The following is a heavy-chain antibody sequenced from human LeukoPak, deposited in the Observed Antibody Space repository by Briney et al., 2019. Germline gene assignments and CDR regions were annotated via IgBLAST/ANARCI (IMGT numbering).Heavy chain of an antibody. J-gene: IGHJ4*02. CDR2: IYYSGST. V-gene: IGHV4-59*08. D-gene: IGHD6-13*01. Sequence: PSETLSLTCTVSGGSISSYYWSWIRQPPGKGLEWIGYIYYSGSTNYNPSLKSRVTISVDTSKNQFSLKLSSVTAADTAVYYCARHDPRKTSSSSWTDFDYWGQGTLVTVSS. CDR3: ARHDPRKTSSSSWTDFDY. CDR1: GGSISSYY.